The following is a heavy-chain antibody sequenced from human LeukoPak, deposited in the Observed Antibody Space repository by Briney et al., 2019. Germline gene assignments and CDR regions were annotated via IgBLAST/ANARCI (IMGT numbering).Heavy chain of an antibody. D-gene: IGHD2-2*01. CDR2: ISYDESNK. Sequence: PGGSLRLSCAASGFTFSSYGMHWVRQAPGKGLEWVAVISYDESNKYYADSVKGRFTISRDNSKNTLYLQMNSLRAEDTAVYYCANGPTNQYLDYWGQGTLVTVSS. CDR3: ANGPTNQYLDY. CDR1: GFTFSSYG. J-gene: IGHJ4*02. V-gene: IGHV3-30*18.